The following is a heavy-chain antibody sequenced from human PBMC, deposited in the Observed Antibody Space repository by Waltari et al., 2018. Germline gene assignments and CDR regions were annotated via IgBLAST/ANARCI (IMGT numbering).Heavy chain of an antibody. D-gene: IGHD6-13*01. CDR3: ARPVAAAGNYGMDV. V-gene: IGHV3-48*04. CDR1: GFPFSTYS. Sequence: EVQLVESGGNLVQPGGSLRLSCIASGFPFSTYSMNWVRQAPGKGREWISDMTGSIRTIYYTDSVKGRFTVSRDNAKNSLCLQMSSLRVEDTAVYYCARPVAAAGNYGMDVWGQGTTVTVSS. CDR2: MTGSIRTI. J-gene: IGHJ6*02.